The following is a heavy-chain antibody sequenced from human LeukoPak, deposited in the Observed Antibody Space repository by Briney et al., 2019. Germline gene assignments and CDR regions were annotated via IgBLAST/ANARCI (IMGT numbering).Heavy chain of an antibody. CDR2: INHSGSI. Sequence: SETLSLTCAVYGGSFSGYYWSWIRQPPGKGLEWIGEINHSGSINYNPSLKSRVTISVDTSKNQFSLKLSSVTAADTAVYYCARTAGDWNYGSGSYSHWGQGTLVTVSS. CDR3: ARTAGDWNYGSGSYSH. CDR1: GGSFSGYY. D-gene: IGHD3-10*01. V-gene: IGHV4-34*01. J-gene: IGHJ4*02.